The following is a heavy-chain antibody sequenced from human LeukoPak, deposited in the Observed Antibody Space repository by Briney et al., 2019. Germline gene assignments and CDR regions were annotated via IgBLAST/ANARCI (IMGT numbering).Heavy chain of an antibody. J-gene: IGHJ4*02. Sequence: GGSLRLSCAASGFTFSSYWMHWVRQAPGKGLEWVSSISSSTSYMFYADSVRGRFTISRDNAKNSLYLQMNSLKAEDTAVYYCARERITMVRGVIREPYYFDYWGQGTLVTVSS. CDR2: ISSSTSYM. CDR1: GFTFSSYW. CDR3: ARERITMVRGVIREPYYFDY. V-gene: IGHV3-21*01. D-gene: IGHD3-10*01.